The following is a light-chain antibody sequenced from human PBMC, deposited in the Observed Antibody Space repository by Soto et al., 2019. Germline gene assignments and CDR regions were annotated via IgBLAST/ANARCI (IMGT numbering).Light chain of an antibody. J-gene: IGKJ2*01. Sequence: DLQMTQSPSSLSASVGDRVTITCRASQSISSYLNWYQQKPEEAPKLLIYAASSLQSGVPSRFSGSGSGTDFTLTISSLQPEDFATYSCQQSYSTPYTFGQGTKLEIK. V-gene: IGKV1-39*01. CDR3: QQSYSTPYT. CDR1: QSISSY. CDR2: AAS.